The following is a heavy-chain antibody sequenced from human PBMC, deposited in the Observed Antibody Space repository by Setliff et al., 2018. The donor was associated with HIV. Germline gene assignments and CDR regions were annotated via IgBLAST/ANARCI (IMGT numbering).Heavy chain of an antibody. V-gene: IGHV4-34*01. CDR1: GGSFSGCY. CDR3: ARSYSSSWYEFDY. CDR2: INNSGST. J-gene: IGHJ4*02. D-gene: IGHD6-13*01. Sequence: SETLSLTCAVYGGSFSGCYWTWIRQPPGKGLEWIGEINNSGSTNYNPSLKSRVTISVDTSKNQFSLKLSSVTAADTAVYYCARSYSSSWYEFDYWGQGTLVTVSS.